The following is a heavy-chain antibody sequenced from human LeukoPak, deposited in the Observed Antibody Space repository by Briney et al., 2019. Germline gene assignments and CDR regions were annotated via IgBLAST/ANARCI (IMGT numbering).Heavy chain of an antibody. CDR3: AKVTSGWFPWYFDY. V-gene: IGHV3-23*01. Sequence: PGGFLRLSCAASGFTFSSYAMNWVRQAPGKGLQWVSVISGSGGSTYYADSVKGRFTISRDNSKNTLYLEMSSLRAEDTAVYYCAKVTSGWFPWYFDYWGQGTLVTVSS. CDR2: ISGSGGST. CDR1: GFTFSSYA. D-gene: IGHD6-19*01. J-gene: IGHJ4*02.